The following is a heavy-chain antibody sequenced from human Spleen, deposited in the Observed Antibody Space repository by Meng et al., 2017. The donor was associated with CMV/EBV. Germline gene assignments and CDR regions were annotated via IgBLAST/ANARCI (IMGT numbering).Heavy chain of an antibody. J-gene: IGHJ5*02. V-gene: IGHV3-7*01. D-gene: IGHD2-21*01. CDR1: GFIFGDFW. CDR3: YMGHYSGA. Sequence: LRVSCEGSGFIFGDFWMNWVRQAPGKGLEWVASIERDGREKFYVDSVKGRFTISRDNARNTLYLQMNSLRDDDTAVYYCYMGHYSGAWGQGTLVTVSS. CDR2: IERDGREK.